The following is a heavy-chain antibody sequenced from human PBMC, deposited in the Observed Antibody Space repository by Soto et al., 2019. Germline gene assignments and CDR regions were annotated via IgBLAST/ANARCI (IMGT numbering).Heavy chain of an antibody. Sequence: EVQLVESGGGLVQPGGSLRLSCAASGFTFSSYDMHWVRQATGKGLEWVSAIGTAGDTYYPGSVKGRFTIPRENAKNSMYLQMSDLRAEDTALYYSGTDRADGEVPAAGGMDVRRQATTVTV. CDR3: GTDRADGEVPAAGGMDV. D-gene: IGHD2-2*01. CDR1: GFTFSSYD. CDR2: IGTAGDT. V-gene: IGHV3-13*01. J-gene: IGHJ6*02.